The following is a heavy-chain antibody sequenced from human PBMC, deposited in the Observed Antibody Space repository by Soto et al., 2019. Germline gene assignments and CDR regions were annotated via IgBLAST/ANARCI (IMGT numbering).Heavy chain of an antibody. D-gene: IGHD5-12*01. V-gene: IGHV4-39*01. CDR2: IYYSGST. CDR3: ARRSGYDWNFDY. Sequence: SETLSLTCTVSGGSISSSSYYWGWIRQPPGKGLEWIGSIYYSGSTYYNPSLKSRVTMSVDTSKNQFSLKLSSVTAADTAVYYCARRSGYDWNFDYWGQGTLVTVSS. CDR1: GGSISSSSYY. J-gene: IGHJ4*02.